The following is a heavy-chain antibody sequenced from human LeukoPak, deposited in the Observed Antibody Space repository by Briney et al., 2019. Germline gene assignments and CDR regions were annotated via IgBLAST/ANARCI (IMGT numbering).Heavy chain of an antibody. CDR3: ARDDHYDSSGYYYGTKEGAFDI. CDR1: GGSFSGYY. J-gene: IGHJ3*02. CDR2: INHSGST. Sequence: SETPSLTCAVYGGSFSGYYWSWIRQPPGKGLEWIGEINHSGSTNYNPSLKSRVTISVDTSKNQFSLKLSSVTAADTAVYYCARDDHYDSSGYYYGTKEGAFDIWGQGTMVTVSS. V-gene: IGHV4-34*01. D-gene: IGHD3-22*01.